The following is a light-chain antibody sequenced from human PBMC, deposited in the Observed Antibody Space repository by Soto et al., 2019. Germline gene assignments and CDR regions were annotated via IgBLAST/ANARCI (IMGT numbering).Light chain of an antibody. V-gene: IGKV1-39*01. CDR1: QNIAIY. CDR2: AAS. Sequence: DIQMTQSPSSLSASVGDRVTITCRASQNIAIYLNWYQQKPGKAPNLLIYAASTLHTGVPSRFSVSASVTDFTLTISRLQPEDYATYFCQQSYSTPTFGPGTKLEIK. J-gene: IGKJ2*01. CDR3: QQSYSTPT.